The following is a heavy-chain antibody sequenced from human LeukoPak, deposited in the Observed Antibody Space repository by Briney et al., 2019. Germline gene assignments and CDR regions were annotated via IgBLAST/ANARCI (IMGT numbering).Heavy chain of an antibody. CDR2: IKPEGKEK. J-gene: IGHJ4*02. V-gene: IGHV3-7*04. Sequence: GGSLRLSCAASGFTFSSYAMSWVRQAPGKGLEWVANIKPEGKEKFYVDSVKGRFTISRDNVNNSVFLQMNSLRAEDTAVYYCARDGIDYWGQGTLVTVSS. CDR3: ARDGIDY. D-gene: IGHD1-26*01. CDR1: GFTFSSYA.